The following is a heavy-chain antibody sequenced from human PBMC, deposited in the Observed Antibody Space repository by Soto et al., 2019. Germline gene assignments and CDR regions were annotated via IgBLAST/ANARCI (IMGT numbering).Heavy chain of an antibody. J-gene: IGHJ5*02. Sequence: QMLQSGGGLVQPGGSLTLYCAASGFTFGNTDMSWVRKAPGEGLEWVSAIDGSGGITYDADFVKGRFTISRDNSRKTVYLQMSRLIGDDTALYYCGKNSGWFNTWGQGALVNVSS. CDR1: GFTFGNTD. D-gene: IGHD3-10*01. V-gene: IGHV3-23*01. CDR2: IDGSGGIT. CDR3: GKNSGWFNT.